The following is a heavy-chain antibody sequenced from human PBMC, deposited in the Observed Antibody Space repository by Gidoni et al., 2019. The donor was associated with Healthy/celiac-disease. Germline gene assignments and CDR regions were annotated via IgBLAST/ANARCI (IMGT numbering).Heavy chain of an antibody. J-gene: IGHJ4*02. D-gene: IGHD3-10*01. V-gene: IGHV1-69*01. Sequence: QVQLVRSGAEVKKPGSSVKVSCKASGGTFSSYAISWVRQAPGQGLEWMGGIIPIFGTANYAQKFQGRVTITADESTSTAYMELSSLRSEDTAVYYCANVPTMVRGVIIPWYFDYWGQGTLVTVSS. CDR1: GGTFSSYA. CDR2: IIPIFGTA. CDR3: ANVPTMVRGVIIPWYFDY.